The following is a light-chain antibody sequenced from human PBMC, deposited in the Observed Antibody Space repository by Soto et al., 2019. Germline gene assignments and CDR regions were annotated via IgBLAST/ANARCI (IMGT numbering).Light chain of an antibody. CDR3: SSYVSSTTVV. Sequence: QSALTQPASVSGSPGQSITISCTGTSSDVGGYNFVSWYQQHPGKAPKLLIYDVFNRPSGVSNRFSASKSGNTASLTVSGLQAEDDADYYCSSYVSSTTVVFGGGTKVTVL. V-gene: IGLV2-14*01. J-gene: IGLJ2*01. CDR2: DVF. CDR1: SSDVGGYNF.